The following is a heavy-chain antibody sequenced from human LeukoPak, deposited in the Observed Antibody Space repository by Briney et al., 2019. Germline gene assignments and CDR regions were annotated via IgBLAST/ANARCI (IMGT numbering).Heavy chain of an antibody. CDR2: ITGSGGTT. CDR3: AKDRQKAVAGTGYFQH. Sequence: PGGSLTLSCAASGFTFRNYAMSWVRQAPGKGLEWVSAITGSGGTTWYADSVKGHFTISRDNSKNTLYLQMDSLGAEDTAVYYCAKDRQKAVAGTGYFQHWGQGTLVTVSS. V-gene: IGHV3-23*01. CDR1: GFTFRNYA. J-gene: IGHJ1*01. D-gene: IGHD6-19*01.